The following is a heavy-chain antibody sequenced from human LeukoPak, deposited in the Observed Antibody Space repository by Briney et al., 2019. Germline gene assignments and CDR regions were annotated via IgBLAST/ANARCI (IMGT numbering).Heavy chain of an antibody. Sequence: PGGSLRLSCAASGFVVSTFGLHWVRQAPGKGLEWVAVIWYDGSNKYYADSVKGRFTISRDNSKNTLYLQMNSLRAEDTAVYYCARAGRSTSCRTPCYMDVWGKGTTVTVSS. J-gene: IGHJ6*03. CDR3: ARAGRSTSCRTPCYMDV. CDR2: IWYDGSNK. CDR1: GFVVSTFG. V-gene: IGHV3-33*01. D-gene: IGHD2-2*01.